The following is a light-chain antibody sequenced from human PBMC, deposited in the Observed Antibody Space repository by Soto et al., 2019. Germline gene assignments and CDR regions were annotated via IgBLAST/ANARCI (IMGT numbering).Light chain of an antibody. CDR3: QQYYNLPIT. CDR1: QTIDSNY. CDR2: GAS. V-gene: IGKV3D-7*01. J-gene: IGKJ5*01. Sequence: TQSPGSLSLSPGDTVTLSCRARQTIDSNYLSWYQQKPGQAPRLLISGASTRATGIPARFSGSGSGTDFTLTISSLQAEDFAVYYCQQYYNLPITFGQGTRLEIK.